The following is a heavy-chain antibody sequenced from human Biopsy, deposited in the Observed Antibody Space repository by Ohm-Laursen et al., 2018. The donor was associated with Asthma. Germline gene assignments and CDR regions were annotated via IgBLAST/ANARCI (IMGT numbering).Heavy chain of an antibody. CDR1: GYTFISYA. J-gene: IGHJ3*02. CDR3: ARTYYDFLTGQVIDAFAI. D-gene: IGHD3-9*01. V-gene: IGHV1-3*01. Sequence: VSSVKVSCNASGYTFISYAIHWVRQAPGQRLEWMGWINAGNGNTKYSQKFQGRVTITRDTSASTAYMELSSLRSEDTAVYYCARTYYDFLTGQVIDAFAIWGQGTMVTVSS. CDR2: INAGNGNT.